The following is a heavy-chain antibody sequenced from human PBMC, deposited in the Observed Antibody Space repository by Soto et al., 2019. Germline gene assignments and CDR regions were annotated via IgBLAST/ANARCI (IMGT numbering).Heavy chain of an antibody. CDR3: ASSTVTIYWFDP. CDR2: IYYSGST. V-gene: IGHV4-39*01. J-gene: IGHJ5*02. D-gene: IGHD4-17*01. Sequence: SETLSLTCTVSGGSISSSSYYWGWIRQPPGKGLEWIGSIYYSGSTYYNPSLKSRVTISVDTSKNQFSLKLSSVTAADTAVYYCASSTVTIYWFDPWGQGTLVTVSS. CDR1: GGSISSSSYY.